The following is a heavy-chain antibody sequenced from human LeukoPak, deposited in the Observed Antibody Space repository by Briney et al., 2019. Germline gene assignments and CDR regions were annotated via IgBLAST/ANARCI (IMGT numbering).Heavy chain of an antibody. CDR2: ISGSGGST. J-gene: IGHJ4*02. CDR1: GFTFSSYA. D-gene: IGHD2-8*02. V-gene: IGHV3-23*01. CDR3: AKDPGARGYVLY. Sequence: GGSLRLSCAASGFTFSSYAMSWVRQAPGKGLEWVSAISGSGGSTYYADSVKGRFTISRDKSKNTLYLQMNCLRAEDTAVYYCAKDPGARGYVLYWGQGTLVTVSS.